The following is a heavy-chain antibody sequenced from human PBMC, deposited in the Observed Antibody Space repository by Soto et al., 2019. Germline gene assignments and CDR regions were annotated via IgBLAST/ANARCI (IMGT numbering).Heavy chain of an antibody. D-gene: IGHD4-17*01. CDR2: IYPGDSDT. J-gene: IGHJ4*02. CDR1: GYSFTSYW. Sequence: GESLKISCKGSGYSFTSYWIGWVRQMPGKGLEWMGIIYPGDSDTRYSPSFQGQVTISADKSISTAYLQWSSLRSEDTAVYYCAREPSGTTSPKGLDYWGQGTLVTVSS. V-gene: IGHV5-51*01. CDR3: AREPSGTTSPKGLDY.